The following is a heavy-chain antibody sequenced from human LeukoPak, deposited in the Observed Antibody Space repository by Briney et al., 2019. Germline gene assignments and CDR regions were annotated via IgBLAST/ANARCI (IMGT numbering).Heavy chain of an antibody. J-gene: IGHJ6*02. V-gene: IGHV3-23*01. D-gene: IGHD3-3*01. Sequence: GGSLRLSCAASGFTFSSYAMSWVRQAPGKGLEWVSAISGSGGSTYYADSVKGRFTISRDNSKNTLYLQMNSLRAEDTAVYYCARHYDFWSGYYYGMDVWGQGTTVTVSS. CDR2: ISGSGGST. CDR3: ARHYDFWSGYYYGMDV. CDR1: GFTFSSYA.